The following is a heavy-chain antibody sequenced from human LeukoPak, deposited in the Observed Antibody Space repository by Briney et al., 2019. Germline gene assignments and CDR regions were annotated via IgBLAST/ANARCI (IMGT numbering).Heavy chain of an antibody. Sequence: PSETLSLTCSVSGGSISNSSFYWGWVRPPPGKGLEWIGSIYYGGNTYYKPSLKSRVTISVDTSKNQFSLKLNSVTAADTAVYYCATDPTYDNSGFPFDYWGQGTLVTVSS. CDR3: ATDPTYDNSGFPFDY. V-gene: IGHV4-39*01. CDR2: IYYGGNT. J-gene: IGHJ4*02. D-gene: IGHD3-22*01. CDR1: GGSISNSSFY.